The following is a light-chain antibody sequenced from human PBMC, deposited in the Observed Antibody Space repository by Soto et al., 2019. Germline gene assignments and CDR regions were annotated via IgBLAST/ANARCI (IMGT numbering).Light chain of an antibody. CDR3: QQYYSSPPT. V-gene: IGKV4-1*01. CDR1: HNXLYSSENKNY. J-gene: IGKJ1*01. Sequence: VRSQSGGSLGESLVERTTINXXSSHNXLYSSENKNYLSWYQQRPGQPPKLLFYWASTRESGVPDRFSGSGSGTHFTLTITSLQAEDVAVYYCQQYYSSPPTFAQRAKVDI. CDR2: WAS.